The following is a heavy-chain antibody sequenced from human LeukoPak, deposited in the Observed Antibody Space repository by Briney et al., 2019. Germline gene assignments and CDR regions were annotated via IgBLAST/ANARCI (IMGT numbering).Heavy chain of an antibody. CDR3: AKSNYYDSSGYYDY. CDR2: ISGSDGST. Sequence: PGASLRLSCAASGFTFSSYAMSWVRQAPGKGLEWVSAISGSDGSTYYADSVKGRFTISRDNSKNTLYLQMNSLRAEDTAVYYCAKSNYYDSSGYYDYWGQGTLVTVSS. D-gene: IGHD3-22*01. J-gene: IGHJ4*02. CDR1: GFTFSSYA. V-gene: IGHV3-23*01.